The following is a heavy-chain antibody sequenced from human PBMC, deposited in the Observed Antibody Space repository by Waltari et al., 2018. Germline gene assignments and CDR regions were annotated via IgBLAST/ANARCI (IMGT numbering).Heavy chain of an antibody. D-gene: IGHD6-13*01. J-gene: IGHJ4*02. CDR1: GGSISSSSYY. CDR3: ARARRIAAAGLFDY. CDR2: IYYSVST. Sequence: QLQLQESGPGLVKPSETLSLTCTVSGGSISSSSYYWGWIRQPPGKGLEWIGSIYYSVSTYYNPSLTSRVTISVDTSKNQFSLKLSSVTAADTAVYYCARARRIAAAGLFDYWGQGTLVTVSS. V-gene: IGHV4-39*07.